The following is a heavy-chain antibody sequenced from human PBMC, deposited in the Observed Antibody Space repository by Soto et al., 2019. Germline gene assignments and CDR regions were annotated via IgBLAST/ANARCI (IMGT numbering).Heavy chain of an antibody. J-gene: IGHJ4*02. V-gene: IGHV3-23*01. CDR3: AKDLYDSGYYREEDC. CDR1: GFTFSSYA. Sequence: GGSLRLSCVASGFTFSSYAMGWVRQAPGKGLEWVSGISGSGGSTYYADSVKGRLTISRDNSMDTLYLQMNSLRAEDTAVYYCAKDLYDSGYYREEDCWGQGTLVTVSS. CDR2: ISGSGGST. D-gene: IGHD5-12*01.